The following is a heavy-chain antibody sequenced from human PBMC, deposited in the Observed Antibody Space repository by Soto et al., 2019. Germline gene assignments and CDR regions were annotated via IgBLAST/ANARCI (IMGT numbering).Heavy chain of an antibody. J-gene: IGHJ6*02. CDR2: TYYRSKWYN. V-gene: IGHV6-1*01. CDR1: GDSVSSNSAA. CDR3: ARVISITGTQSMDV. Sequence: SQTLSLTCAISGDSVSSNSAALNSIMQSPSRGLEWLGRTYYRSKWYNDYAVSVKSRITINPDTSKNQFSLQLNSVTPEDTAVYYCARVISITGTQSMDVWGQGTTVTVSS. D-gene: IGHD1-20*01.